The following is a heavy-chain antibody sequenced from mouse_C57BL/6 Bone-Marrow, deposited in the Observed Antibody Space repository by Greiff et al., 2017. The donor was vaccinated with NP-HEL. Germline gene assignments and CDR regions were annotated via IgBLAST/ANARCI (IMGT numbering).Heavy chain of an antibody. J-gene: IGHJ3*01. D-gene: IGHD2-4*01. Sequence: EVKLMESGGGLVKPGGSLKLSCAASGFTFSSYAMSWVRQTPEKRLEWVATISDGGSYTYYPDNVKGRFTIARDNAKNNLYLQMSHLKSEDTAMYYGARDLDYEAWFAYWGQGTLVTVSA. CDR3: ARDLDYEAWFAY. CDR2: ISDGGSYT. V-gene: IGHV5-4*01. CDR1: GFTFSSYA.